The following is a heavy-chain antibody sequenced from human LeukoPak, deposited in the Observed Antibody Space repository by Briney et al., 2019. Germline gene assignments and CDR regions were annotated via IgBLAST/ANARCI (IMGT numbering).Heavy chain of an antibody. V-gene: IGHV4-59*01. CDR1: GGSISGYY. Sequence: KPSETLSLTCSVSGGSISGYYWSWIRQPPGKGLEWIGYIYYSGSNNYNPSLESRVAISVDTSKNQFSLMLSFVTVADTAVYYCARSVSSAIVGAYLDHWGQGTLVTVSS. CDR2: IYYSGSN. CDR3: ARSVSSAIVGAYLDH. D-gene: IGHD1-26*01. J-gene: IGHJ4*02.